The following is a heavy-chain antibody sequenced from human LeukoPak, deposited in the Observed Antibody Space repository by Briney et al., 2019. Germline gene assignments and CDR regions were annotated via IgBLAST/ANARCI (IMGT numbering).Heavy chain of an antibody. CDR1: GFTFSDYY. D-gene: IGHD6-13*01. J-gene: IGHJ4*02. V-gene: IGHV3-11*06. Sequence: GGSLRLSCAASGFTFSDYYMSWIRQAPGKGLEWVSYISSSSSYTNYADSVKGRFTISRDNAKNSLYLQMNSLTAEDTAVYYCARGGSSSPSHFDYWGQGTLVTVSS. CDR3: ARGGSSSPSHFDY. CDR2: ISSSSSYT.